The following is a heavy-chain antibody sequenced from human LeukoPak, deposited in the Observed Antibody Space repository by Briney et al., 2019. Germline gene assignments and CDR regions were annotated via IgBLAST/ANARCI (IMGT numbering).Heavy chain of an antibody. CDR1: GFTFSSYW. J-gene: IGHJ2*01. CDR2: IKQDGSEK. CDR3: ARVQRVVPAAIGDWYFDL. V-gene: IGHV3-7*01. Sequence: PGGSLRLSCAASGFTFSSYWMSWVSQAPGKGLEWVANIKQDGSEKYYVDSVKGRFTISRDNAKNSLYLQMNSLRAEDTAVYYCARVQRVVPAAIGDWYFDLWGRGTLVTVSS. D-gene: IGHD2-2*01.